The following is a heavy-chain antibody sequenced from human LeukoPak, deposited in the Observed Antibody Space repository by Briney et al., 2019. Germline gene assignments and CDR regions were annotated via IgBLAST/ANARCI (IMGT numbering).Heavy chain of an antibody. V-gene: IGHV3-21*01. Sequence: GGSLRLSCAASGFTFSSYSMNWVRQAPGKGREWVSSISSSSSYIYYADSVKGRFTISRDNAKNSLYLQMNSLRAGDTAVYYCARTIEMATISYFDYWGQGTLVTVSS. D-gene: IGHD5-24*01. CDR1: GFTFSSYS. CDR2: ISSSSSYI. J-gene: IGHJ4*02. CDR3: ARTIEMATISYFDY.